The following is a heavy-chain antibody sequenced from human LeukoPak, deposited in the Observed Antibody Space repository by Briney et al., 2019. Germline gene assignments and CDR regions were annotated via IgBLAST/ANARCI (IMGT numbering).Heavy chain of an antibody. CDR1: GFTFSSYA. D-gene: IGHD6-13*01. CDR2: ISYDGSNK. V-gene: IGHV3-30*14. Sequence: GRSLRLSCAASGFTFSSYAMHWVRQAPGKGLEWVAVISYDGSNKYYADSVKGRFTISRDNSKNTLYLQMNSLRAEDTAVYYCARDMIAAAGRRDYWGQGTLVTVSS. J-gene: IGHJ4*02. CDR3: ARDMIAAAGRRDY.